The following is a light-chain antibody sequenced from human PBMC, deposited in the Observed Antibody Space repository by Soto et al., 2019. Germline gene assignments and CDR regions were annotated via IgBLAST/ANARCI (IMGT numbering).Light chain of an antibody. Sequence: DIPMTQSPTSLSASVGDRVTITCRASQGIRNFVAWYQQKPGKAPKLLIYAASTVQSGVPSRFSGSGSGTDFTLTINSLQPEDVATYSCQKYSSVPVFGPGTKVEIK. CDR1: QGIRNF. V-gene: IGKV1-27*01. J-gene: IGKJ3*01. CDR3: QKYSSVPV. CDR2: AAS.